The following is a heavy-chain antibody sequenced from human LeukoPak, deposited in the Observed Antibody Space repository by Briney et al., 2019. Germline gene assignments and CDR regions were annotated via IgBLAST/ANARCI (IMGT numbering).Heavy chain of an antibody. CDR1: GFTFSSYS. J-gene: IGHJ4*02. Sequence: GGSLRLSCAASGFTFSSYSMNWVRQAPGKGLEWVAVISYDGSNKYYADSVKGRFTISRDNSKNTLYLQMNSLRAEDTAVYYCAKDRVVVRGVKTVDYWGQGTLVTVSS. D-gene: IGHD3-10*01. CDR3: AKDRVVVRGVKTVDY. CDR2: ISYDGSNK. V-gene: IGHV3-30*18.